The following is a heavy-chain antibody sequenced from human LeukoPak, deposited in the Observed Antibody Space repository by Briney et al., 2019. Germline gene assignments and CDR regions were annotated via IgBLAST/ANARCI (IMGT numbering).Heavy chain of an antibody. D-gene: IGHD6-19*01. CDR2: IYYSGNT. J-gene: IGHJ4*02. CDR3: ARGIAVAGTGYFDS. V-gene: IGHV4-59*08. CDR1: GDSISSYY. Sequence: SETLSLTCTVSGDSISSYYWSWIRQPPGKRLEWIGYIYYSGNTNYNPSLKSRVTISVDTSKNQFSLKLSSVTAADTAVYYCARGIAVAGTGYFDSWGQGTLVTVSS.